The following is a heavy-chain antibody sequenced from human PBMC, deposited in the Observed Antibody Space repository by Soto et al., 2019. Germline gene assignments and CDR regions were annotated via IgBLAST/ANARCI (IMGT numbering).Heavy chain of an antibody. J-gene: IGHJ4*02. V-gene: IGHV3-23*01. CDR3: VCRYDILSGLPVD. Sequence: GGSLRLSCAASGFTFSNCAMSWVRQAPGEGLEWVSVISSNSVIIVYADSVRGRFTVSRDNSKDTLYLQMNSLSAEDTAMYYCVCRYDILSGLPVDRGRGTLVTVSS. CDR1: GFTFSNCA. D-gene: IGHD3-9*01. CDR2: ISSNSVII.